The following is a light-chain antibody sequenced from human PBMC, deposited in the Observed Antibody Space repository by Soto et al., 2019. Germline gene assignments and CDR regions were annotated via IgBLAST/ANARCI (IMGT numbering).Light chain of an antibody. V-gene: IGKV3-15*01. J-gene: IGKJ1*01. CDR2: GAS. CDR1: QTISKY. Sequence: IVVTQSPAALSLPPGERATIFCKTSQTISKYLVWYQQKPGQAPRLLIYGASTRATGIPARFSGSGSGTEFTLTISSLQSEDFAVYYCQQYNNWRTFGQGTKVDIK. CDR3: QQYNNWRT.